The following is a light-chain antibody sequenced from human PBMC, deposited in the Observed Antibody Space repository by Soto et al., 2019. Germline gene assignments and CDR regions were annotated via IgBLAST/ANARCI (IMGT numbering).Light chain of an antibody. CDR2: DVS. J-gene: IGKJ5*01. CDR1: QSVSNS. Sequence: IVLTQSPATLSLSPGERVTLSCRASQSVSNSLAWYQHKPGQPPRLLIYDVSNRATGIPARFSGSGSGTDFYLTITSLEPEDLAVYFCHQRYNWPRVTFGQGTDWRL. CDR3: HQRYNWPRVT. V-gene: IGKV3-11*01.